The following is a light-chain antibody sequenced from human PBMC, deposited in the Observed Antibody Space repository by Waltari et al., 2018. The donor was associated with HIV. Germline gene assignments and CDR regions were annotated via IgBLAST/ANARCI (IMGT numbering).Light chain of an antibody. CDR3: HQRSNWPIT. V-gene: IGKV3-11*01. J-gene: IGKJ5*01. Sequence: EIVLTQSPATLSLSPGERATLSCRASQSVSSYLAWYQQKPGQAPRLLIYGASSRATGIPARFSGSGSGTDFTLTISSLEPGDFGVYYCHQRSNWPITFGQGTQLEIK. CDR1: QSVSSY. CDR2: GAS.